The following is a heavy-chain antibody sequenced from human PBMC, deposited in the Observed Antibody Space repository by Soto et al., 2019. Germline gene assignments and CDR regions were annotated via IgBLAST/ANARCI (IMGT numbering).Heavy chain of an antibody. J-gene: IGHJ6*03. Sequence: GGSLRLSCAASGFTFSSYAMSWVRQAPGKGLEWVSAISGSGGSTYYADSVKGRFTISRDNSKNTLYLQMNSLRAEDTAVYYCAKDQHYGDYFFGFDYYMDVRGKGTTVTVSS. V-gene: IGHV3-23*01. CDR2: ISGSGGST. D-gene: IGHD4-17*01. CDR1: GFTFSSYA. CDR3: AKDQHYGDYFFGFDYYMDV.